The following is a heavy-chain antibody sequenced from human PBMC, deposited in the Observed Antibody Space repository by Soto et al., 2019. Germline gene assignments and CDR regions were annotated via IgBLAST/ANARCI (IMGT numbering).Heavy chain of an antibody. J-gene: IGHJ4*02. CDR3: AKLSDIAVAGTGRHFDY. V-gene: IGHV3-23*01. CDR1: GLTFSNYG. CDR2: ISASGGST. D-gene: IGHD6-19*01. Sequence: EVQVLESGGGLVQPGGSLRLSCAASGLTFSNYGMSWVRQAPGKGLEWVSGISASGGSTYYADSVKGRFTISRDNSKNTLYLQLNSLRAEDTAVYYCAKLSDIAVAGTGRHFDYWGQGTLVTVSS.